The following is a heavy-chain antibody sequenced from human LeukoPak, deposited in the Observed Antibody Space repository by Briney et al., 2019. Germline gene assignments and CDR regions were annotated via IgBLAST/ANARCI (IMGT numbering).Heavy chain of an antibody. J-gene: IGHJ6*03. CDR2: MNPNSGNT. CDR3: ARASYDITRVPYYYYYMDV. D-gene: IGHD3-22*01. Sequence: ASVKVSCTASGYTFTSYDINWVRQATGQGLEWMGWMNPNSGNTGYAQKFQGRVTITRNTSISTAYMELSSLRSEDTAVYYCARASYDITRVPYYYYYMDVWGKGTTVTVSS. V-gene: IGHV1-8*03. CDR1: GYTFTSYD.